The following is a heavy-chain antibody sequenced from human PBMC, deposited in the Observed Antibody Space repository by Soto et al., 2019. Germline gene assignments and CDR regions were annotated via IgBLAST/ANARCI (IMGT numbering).Heavy chain of an antibody. J-gene: IGHJ5*02. CDR2: IYYSGST. CDR1: GGSISSGGYY. CDR3: ARVIARSSSRRWFDP. Sequence: KPSETLSLTCTVSGGSISSGGYYWSWIRQHPGKGLEWIGYIYYSGSTYYNPSLKSRVTISVDTSKDQFSLKLSSVTAADTAVYYCARVIARSSSRRWFDPWGQGTLVTVSS. D-gene: IGHD6-13*01. V-gene: IGHV4-31*03.